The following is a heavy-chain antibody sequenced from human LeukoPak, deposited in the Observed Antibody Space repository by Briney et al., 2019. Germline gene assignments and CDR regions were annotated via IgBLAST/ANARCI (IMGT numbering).Heavy chain of an antibody. V-gene: IGHV3-30*02. J-gene: IGHJ3*02. CDR2: IRYDGSDK. D-gene: IGHD1-26*01. CDR3: AKDLPSGSYYPDAFDI. CDR1: GFTFSSYW. Sequence: GGSLRLSCTASGFTFSSYWMSWVRQAPGKGLEWVAFIRYDGSDKYYADSVKGRFTISRDNSKNTLYLQMNSLRAEDTAVYYCAKDLPSGSYYPDAFDIWGQGTMVTVSS.